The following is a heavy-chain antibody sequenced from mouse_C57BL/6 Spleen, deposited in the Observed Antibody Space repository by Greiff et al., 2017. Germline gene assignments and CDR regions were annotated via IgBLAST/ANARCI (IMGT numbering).Heavy chain of an antibody. CDR1: GYTFTSYW. CDR2: IDPSDSYT. V-gene: IGHV1-50*01. J-gene: IGHJ4*01. CDR3: AKEGMDY. Sequence: QVQLQQSGAELVKPGASVKLSCKASGYTFTSYWMQWVKQRPGQGLEWIGEIDPSDSYTNYNQKFKGKATLTVDTSSSTAYMQLSSLTSEDSAVYYCAKEGMDYWGQGTSVTVSS.